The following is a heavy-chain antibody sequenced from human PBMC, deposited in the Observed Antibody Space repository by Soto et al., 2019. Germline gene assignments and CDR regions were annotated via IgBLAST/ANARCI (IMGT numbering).Heavy chain of an antibody. CDR3: ARVDYGQYYYYYGMDV. CDR2: ISAYNGNT. Sequence: VASVKVSCKASGYTFTSYGISWVRQAPGQGLEWMGWISAYNGNTNYAQKLQGRVTMTTDTSTSTAYMELRSLRSDDTAVYYCARVDYGQYYYYYGMDVWGQGTTVTVS. D-gene: IGHD3-16*01. V-gene: IGHV1-18*01. J-gene: IGHJ6*02. CDR1: GYTFTSYG.